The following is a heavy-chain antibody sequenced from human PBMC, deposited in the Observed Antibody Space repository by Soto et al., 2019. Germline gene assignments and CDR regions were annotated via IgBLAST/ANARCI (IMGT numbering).Heavy chain of an antibody. CDR3: PRGAAAANSLYYFHY. V-gene: IGHV4-59*01. CDR1: GGSISSYY. Sequence: SETLSLTCTVSGGSISSYYWSWIRQPPGKGLEWIGYIYYSGSTTYNPSLKSRVTISVDTSKNQFSLKLSSVTAADTAVYYCPRGAAAANSLYYFHYWGQGTKVTVSS. J-gene: IGHJ4*02. D-gene: IGHD6-13*01. CDR2: IYYSGST.